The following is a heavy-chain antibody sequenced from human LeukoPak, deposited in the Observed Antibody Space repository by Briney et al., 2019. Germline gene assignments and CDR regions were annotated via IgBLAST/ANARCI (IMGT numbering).Heavy chain of an antibody. CDR1: GGSISSGSYY. CDR2: VFTRGTT. J-gene: IGHJ4*02. CDR3: ARSSLAVYFDY. D-gene: IGHD6-19*01. V-gene: IGHV4-61*09. Sequence: TLSLTCTVSGGSISSGSYYWNWIRQPAGTRLEWLGHVFTRGTTNYNASLEGRLTISLDTARNQFSLYLSSVTAADTAMYFCARSSLAVYFDYWGQGTLVTASS.